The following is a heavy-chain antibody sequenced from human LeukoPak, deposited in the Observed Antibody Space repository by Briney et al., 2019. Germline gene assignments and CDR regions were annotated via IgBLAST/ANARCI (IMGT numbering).Heavy chain of an antibody. Sequence: PGGSLRLSCAASGFTFSSYGMHWVRQAPGKGLEWVAVISYDGSNKYYADSVKGRFTISRDNSKNTLYLQMDSLRAEDTAVYYCANPGCGWYCFDYWGQGTLVTVSS. CDR2: ISYDGSNK. J-gene: IGHJ4*02. D-gene: IGHD6-19*01. CDR3: ANPGCGWYCFDY. CDR1: GFTFSSYG. V-gene: IGHV3-30*18.